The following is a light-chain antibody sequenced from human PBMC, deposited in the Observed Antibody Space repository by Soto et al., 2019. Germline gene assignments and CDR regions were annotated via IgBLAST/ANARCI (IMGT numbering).Light chain of an antibody. V-gene: IGKV3-20*01. CDR2: GAS. CDR1: QSISGT. Sequence: EIVVTQAPATLSVSPGGRATLSCRASQSISGTLAWYQQKPGQAPRLLIYGASSRATGIPDRFSGSGSGTDFTLTISRLEPEDFAVYYCQQYGSSPWTFAQGTKVDIK. CDR3: QQYGSSPWT. J-gene: IGKJ1*01.